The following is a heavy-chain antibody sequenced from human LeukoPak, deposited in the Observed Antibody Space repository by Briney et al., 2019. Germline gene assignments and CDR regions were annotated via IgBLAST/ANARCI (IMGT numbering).Heavy chain of an antibody. Sequence: SETLSLTCTVSGGSISSGGHYWSWTRQHPGKGLEWIGYIYYSGSTYYNPSLKSRVTISVDTSKNQFSLKLSSVTAADTAVYYCARRSHYYDSSGYYYNHDAFDIWGQGTMATVSS. D-gene: IGHD3-22*01. CDR1: GGSISSGGHY. J-gene: IGHJ3*02. CDR2: IYYSGST. CDR3: ARRSHYYDSSGYYYNHDAFDI. V-gene: IGHV4-31*03.